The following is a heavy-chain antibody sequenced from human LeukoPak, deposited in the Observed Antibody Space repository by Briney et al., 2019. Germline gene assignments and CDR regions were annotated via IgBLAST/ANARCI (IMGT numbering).Heavy chain of an antibody. Sequence: SETLSLTCAVYGESMIGHYWTWIRQPPGKRLEWIGEIHHSGVTNSNPSLKNRLTMSIDMSKNQFSLKLKSVTAADTAVYYCARATASGSGRAYDHWAQGNLVPVSS. V-gene: IGHV4-34*01. CDR1: GESMIGHY. CDR2: IHHSGVT. D-gene: IGHD3-10*01. CDR3: ARATASGSGRAYDH. J-gene: IGHJ4*02.